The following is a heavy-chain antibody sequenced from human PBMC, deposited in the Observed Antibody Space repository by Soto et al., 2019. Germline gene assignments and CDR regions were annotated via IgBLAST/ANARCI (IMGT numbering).Heavy chain of an antibody. D-gene: IGHD2-8*01. CDR1: GCTFTGYY. CDR3: ARGDSTDCSNGVCSFFYNHDMDV. V-gene: IGHV1-2*02. Sequence: GPSLKVSCKASGCTFTGYYMHWVRQAPGQGLEWMGWINANSGDTSYAQKFQGRVTMTTDTSISTASMELTRLTSDDTAIYYCARGDSTDCSNGVCSFFYNHDMDVWGQGTTVTVSS. CDR2: INANSGDT. J-gene: IGHJ6*02.